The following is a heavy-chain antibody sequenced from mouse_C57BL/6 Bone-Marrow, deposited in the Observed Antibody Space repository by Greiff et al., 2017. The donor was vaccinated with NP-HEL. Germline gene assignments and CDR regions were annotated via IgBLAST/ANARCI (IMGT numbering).Heavy chain of an antibody. D-gene: IGHD2-3*01. V-gene: IGHV1-26*01. CDR1: GYTFTDYY. CDR3: ARVGDGYYLYFDY. CDR2: FNPNHGGT. J-gene: IGHJ2*01. Sequence: EVQLQQSGPELVKPGASVKISCKASGYTFTDYYMNWVKQSHGPGLEWIGDFNPNHGGTSYIQKFKGKATVTVDKYSSTAYIELRSLTPEDSEVYYCARVGDGYYLYFDYGGQGTTLTVSS.